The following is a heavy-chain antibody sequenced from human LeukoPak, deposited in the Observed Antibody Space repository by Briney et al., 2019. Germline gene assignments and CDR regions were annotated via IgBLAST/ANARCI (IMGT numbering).Heavy chain of an antibody. J-gene: IGHJ4*02. CDR1: GYSFTSHA. CDR2: ITVGDGNT. D-gene: IGHD1-26*01. Sequence: ASVKVSCKASGYSFTSHAIHWARQAPGQRLEWMGWITVGDGNTKYSEKFQGRVTITRDTSASTVYMELSSLRSEDTAVYYCARSQNGGYNYWGQGPRVTVSS. V-gene: IGHV1-3*01. CDR3: ARSQNGGYNY.